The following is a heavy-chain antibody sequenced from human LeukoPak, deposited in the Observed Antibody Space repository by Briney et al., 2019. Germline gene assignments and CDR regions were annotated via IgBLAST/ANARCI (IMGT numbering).Heavy chain of an antibody. CDR1: GFTFGDYA. J-gene: IGHJ4*02. D-gene: IGHD5-12*01. CDR2: IRSKNYGGTT. V-gene: IGHV3-49*04. CDR3: TRVIVATKDY. Sequence: GGSLRLSCTGSGFTFGDYAMNWVRQAPGKGLEWVGFIRSKNYGGTTDYAASVKGRFTISRDDSKSIAYLQMNSLKTEDTAVYYCTRVIVATKDYWGQGTLVTVSS.